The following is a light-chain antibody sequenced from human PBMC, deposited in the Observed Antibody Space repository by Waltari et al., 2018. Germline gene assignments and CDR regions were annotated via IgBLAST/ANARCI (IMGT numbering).Light chain of an antibody. Sequence: QGLVYGNGKKELDWDRVKPWQSPQLLISLCSSRAYGVPERFSGSGSGTDFTLKISRVEAVDVGVDFCMQSLQALRTYGQGTRREIK. CDR2: LCS. J-gene: IGKJ2*01. CDR3: MQSLQALRT. CDR1: QGLVYGNGKKE. V-gene: IGKV2-28*01.